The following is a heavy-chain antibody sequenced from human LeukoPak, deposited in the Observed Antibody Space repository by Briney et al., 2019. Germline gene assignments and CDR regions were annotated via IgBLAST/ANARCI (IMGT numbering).Heavy chain of an antibody. CDR2: IKQDGSEK. V-gene: IGHV3-7*01. CDR3: ARSIAVAGTSFDY. Sequence: PGGSLRLSCAASGFTFSSYWMSWVRQAPGKGLEWVANIKQDGSEKYYVDPVKGRFTISRDNAKNSLYLQMNSLRAEDTAVYYCARSIAVAGTSFDYWGQGTLVTVSS. J-gene: IGHJ4*02. D-gene: IGHD6-19*01. CDR1: GFTFSSYW.